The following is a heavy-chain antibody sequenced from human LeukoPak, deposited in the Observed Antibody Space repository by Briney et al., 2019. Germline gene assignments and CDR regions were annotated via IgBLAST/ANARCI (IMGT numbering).Heavy chain of an antibody. CDR1: GYTFTSYY. V-gene: IGHV1-46*01. J-gene: IGHJ1*01. CDR3: ASSLASYSSSWYGDFQH. Sequence: GASVKVSCKASGYTFTSYYMHWVRQAPGQGLEWMGIINPSGGSTSYAQKFQGRVTMTRDTSTSTVYMELSSLRSEDTAVYYCASSLASYSSSWYGDFQHWGQGTLVTVSS. D-gene: IGHD6-13*01. CDR2: INPSGGST.